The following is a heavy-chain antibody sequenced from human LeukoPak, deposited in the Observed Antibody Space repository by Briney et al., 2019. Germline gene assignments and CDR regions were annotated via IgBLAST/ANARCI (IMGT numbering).Heavy chain of an antibody. J-gene: IGHJ4*02. D-gene: IGHD2-2*02. CDR3: ARLSGAPIRHPIYHFDY. CDR1: GGSISSGSYY. V-gene: IGHV4-39*01. CDR2: IYHSGST. Sequence: PSETLSLTCTVSGGSISSGSYYWSWIRQPPGKGLEWIGNIYHSGSTYKNPSLKSRVTISLDTSKNQFSLNLSSVTAADTAMYYCARLSGAPIRHPIYHFDYWGQGTLVTVSS.